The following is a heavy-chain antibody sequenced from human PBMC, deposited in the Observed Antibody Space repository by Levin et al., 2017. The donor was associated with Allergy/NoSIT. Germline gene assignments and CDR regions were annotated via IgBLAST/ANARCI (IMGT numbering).Heavy chain of an antibody. V-gene: IGHV1-18*01. CDR3: ARVGPLGWGIQLWPTTSPYDY. CDR2: ISAYNGNT. CDR1: GYTFTSYG. J-gene: IGHJ4*02. Sequence: GGSLRLSCKASGYTFTSYGISWVRQAPGQGLEWMGWISAYNGNTNYAQKLQGRVTMTTDTSTSTAYMELRSLRSDDTAVYYCARVGPLGWGIQLWPTTSPYDYWGQGTLVTVSS. D-gene: IGHD5-18*01.